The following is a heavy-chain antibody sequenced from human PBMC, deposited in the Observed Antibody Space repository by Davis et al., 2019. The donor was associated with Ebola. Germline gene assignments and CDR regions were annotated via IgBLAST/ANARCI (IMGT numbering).Heavy chain of an antibody. CDR3: VRDLLGLAGLDC. D-gene: IGHD6-19*01. V-gene: IGHV3-53*04. CDR1: GFTVSSNH. J-gene: IGHJ4*02. CDR2: IHSDGST. Sequence: GGSLRLSCTASGFTVSSNHMSWVRQAPGKGLEWVSLIHSDGSTYHADSVKGRFTISRHNSKNTVSLQMNSLRAEDTAVYYCVRDLLGLAGLDCWGQGTLVIVSS.